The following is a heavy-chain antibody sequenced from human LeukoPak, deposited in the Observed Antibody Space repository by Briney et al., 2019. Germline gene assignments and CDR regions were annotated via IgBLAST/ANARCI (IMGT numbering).Heavy chain of an antibody. Sequence: GGSLRLSCAASGFSFSTYSISWVRQAPGKGREWVSYINSSSTTIYYAHSVKGRFTISRDDAKNSLTLQMNSLRAEDTAVYYCARDVLLWFEGLGDYYYYGMDVWGQGTTVTVSS. V-gene: IGHV3-48*04. D-gene: IGHD3-10*01. CDR3: ARDVLLWFEGLGDYYYYGMDV. CDR1: GFSFSTYS. J-gene: IGHJ6*02. CDR2: INSSSTTI.